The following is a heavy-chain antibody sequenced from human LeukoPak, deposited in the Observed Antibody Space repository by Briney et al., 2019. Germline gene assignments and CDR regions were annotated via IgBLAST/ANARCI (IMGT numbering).Heavy chain of an antibody. D-gene: IGHD3-10*01. CDR3: ARVLLGSWDWFDP. J-gene: IGHJ5*02. Sequence: GGSLRLSCAASRFTFSSYAMHWDRQAPGKGLEWVAVISYDGSNKYYADSVKGRFTISRDNSKNTLYLQMNSLRAEDTAVYYCARVLLGSWDWFDPWGQGTLVTVSS. V-gene: IGHV3-30-3*01. CDR1: RFTFSSYA. CDR2: ISYDGSNK.